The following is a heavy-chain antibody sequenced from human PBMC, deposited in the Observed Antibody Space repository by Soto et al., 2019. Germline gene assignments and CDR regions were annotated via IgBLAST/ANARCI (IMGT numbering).Heavy chain of an antibody. Sequence: LRLSCVASGFTFTSYAMSWVRQAPGKGLEWVSGISDTGGSTHYADSVKGRLTISRDNSKHTLYLQMNSLTAEDTAIYYCARNVGVTIIWGQGTLVTVSS. CDR2: ISDTGGST. V-gene: IGHV3-23*01. J-gene: IGHJ4*02. D-gene: IGHD3-10*01. CDR3: ARNVGVTII. CDR1: GFTFTSYA.